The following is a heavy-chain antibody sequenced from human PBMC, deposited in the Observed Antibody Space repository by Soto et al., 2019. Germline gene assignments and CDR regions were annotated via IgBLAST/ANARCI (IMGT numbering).Heavy chain of an antibody. Sequence: SVKVSCKASGGTFSSYAISWVRQAPGQGLEWMGGIIPIFGTANYAQKFQGRVTITADESTSTAYMELSSLRSEDTAVYYCARDIVVVVAASPYYYYGMDVWGQGTTVTVSS. V-gene: IGHV1-69*13. D-gene: IGHD2-15*01. J-gene: IGHJ6*02. CDR1: GGTFSSYA. CDR3: ARDIVVVVAASPYYYYGMDV. CDR2: IIPIFGTA.